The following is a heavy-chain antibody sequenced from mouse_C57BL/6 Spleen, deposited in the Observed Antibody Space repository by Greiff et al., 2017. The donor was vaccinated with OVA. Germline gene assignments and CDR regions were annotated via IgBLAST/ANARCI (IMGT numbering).Heavy chain of an antibody. Sequence: EVKLMESGGGLVQPKGSLKLSCAASGFSFNTYAMNWVRQAPGKGLEWVARIRSKSNNYATYYADSVKDRFTISRDDSESMLYLQMNNLKTEDTAMYYCVSVTTVVEGYAMDYWGQGTSVTVSS. CDR2: IRSKSNNYAT. J-gene: IGHJ4*01. CDR1: GFSFNTYA. D-gene: IGHD1-1*01. V-gene: IGHV10-1*01. CDR3: VSVTTVVEGYAMDY.